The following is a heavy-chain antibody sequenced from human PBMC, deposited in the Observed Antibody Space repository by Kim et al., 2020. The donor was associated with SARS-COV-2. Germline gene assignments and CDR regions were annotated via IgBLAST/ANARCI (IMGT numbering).Heavy chain of an antibody. J-gene: IGHJ6*02. D-gene: IGHD3-10*01. Sequence: SVKVSCKASGGTFSSYAISWVRQAPGQGLEWMGGIIPIFGTANYAQKFQGRVTITADESTSTAYMELSSLRSEDTAVYYCARPSAGGPLDYYYYGMDVWGQGTTVTVSS. CDR3: ARPSAGGPLDYYYYGMDV. CDR2: IIPIFGTA. CDR1: GGTFSSYA. V-gene: IGHV1-69*13.